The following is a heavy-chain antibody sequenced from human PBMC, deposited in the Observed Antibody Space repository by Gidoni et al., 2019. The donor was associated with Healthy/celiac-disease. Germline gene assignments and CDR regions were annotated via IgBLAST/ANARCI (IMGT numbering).Heavy chain of an antibody. CDR3: ARVKDRDYDY. Sequence: QVQLQESGPGLVKPSQTLSLTCTVSVGSISSGSYYWSWIRQPAGKGLEWIGRIYTSGSTNYNPSLKSRVTISVDTSKNQFSLKLSSVTAADTAVYYCARVKDRDYDYWGQGTLVTVSS. V-gene: IGHV4-61*02. J-gene: IGHJ4*02. CDR1: VGSISSGSYY. D-gene: IGHD4-17*01. CDR2: IYTSGST.